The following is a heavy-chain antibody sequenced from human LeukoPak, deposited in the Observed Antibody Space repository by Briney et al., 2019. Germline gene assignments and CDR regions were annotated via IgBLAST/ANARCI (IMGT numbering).Heavy chain of an antibody. J-gene: IGHJ4*02. V-gene: IGHV3-30-3*01. CDR3: ARANWAGIEAPATDY. CDR1: GFTFSSYV. Sequence: GGSLRLSCAASGFTFSSYVMHWVRQAPGKGLEWVAVISYDGSNKYYTDSVKGRFTISRDNSKNTLFLQMNSLRTEDTAVYFCARANWAGIEAPATDYWGQGTLVTVSS. CDR2: ISYDGSNK. D-gene: IGHD2-15*01.